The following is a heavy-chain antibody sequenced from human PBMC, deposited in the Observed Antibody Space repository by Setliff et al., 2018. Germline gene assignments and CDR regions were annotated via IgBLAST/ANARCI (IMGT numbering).Heavy chain of an antibody. Sequence: SVKVSCKASGGTFSSYAISWVRQAPGQGLEWMGGIIPIFGTANYAQKFQGRVTITADESTSTAYMELSSLRSEDAAVYYCARSGPYGMGVGNSGWYYRDYWGQGTLVTVSS. J-gene: IGHJ4*02. V-gene: IGHV1-69*13. D-gene: IGHD6-19*01. CDR2: IIPIFGTA. CDR3: ARSGPYGMGVGNSGWYYRDY. CDR1: GGTFSSYA.